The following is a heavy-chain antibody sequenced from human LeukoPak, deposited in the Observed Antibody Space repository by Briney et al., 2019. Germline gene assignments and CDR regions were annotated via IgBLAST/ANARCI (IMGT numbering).Heavy chain of an antibody. J-gene: IGHJ4*02. D-gene: IGHD3-22*01. V-gene: IGHV3-20*04. CDR2: INWNGGST. CDR3: ARGVDYDSSGYYSPYFDY. CDR1: GFTFDDYG. Sequence: GGSLRLSCAASGFTFDDYGMSWVRQAPGKGLEWVSGINWNGGSTGYADSVKGRFTISRDNDKNSLYLQMNSLRAQDTALYYCARGVDYDSSGYYSPYFDYWGQGTLVTVSS.